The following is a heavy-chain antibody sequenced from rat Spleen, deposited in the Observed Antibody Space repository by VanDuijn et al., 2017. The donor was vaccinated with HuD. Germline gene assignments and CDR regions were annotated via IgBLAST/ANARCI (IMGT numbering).Heavy chain of an antibody. CDR1: GFTFNNYW. CDR2: ITHTGGNT. J-gene: IGHJ2*01. V-gene: IGHV5-31*01. Sequence: EVQLVESGGGFVQPGRSLKLSCAASGFTFNNYWMTWIRQAPGKGLEWVASITHTGGNTYYPDSVKGRFTISRDNAKSTLYLQMNSLRSEDTATYFCTSGGYNLSLDYWGQGVMVTVSS. CDR3: TSGGYNLSLDY. D-gene: IGHD1-4*01.